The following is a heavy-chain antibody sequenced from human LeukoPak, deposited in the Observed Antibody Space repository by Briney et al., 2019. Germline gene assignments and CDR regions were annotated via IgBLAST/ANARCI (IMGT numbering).Heavy chain of an antibody. D-gene: IGHD4-23*01. V-gene: IGHV4-31*03. CDR3: ARASTTVVTLFDY. J-gene: IGHJ4*02. CDR1: GGSISSGGYY. CDR2: IYYSGST. Sequence: SVTLSLTCTVSGGSISSGGYYWSWIRQHPGKGLEWIGYIYYSGSTYYNPSPKSRVTISVDTSKNQFSLKLSSVTAADTAVYYCARASTTVVTLFDYWGQGTLVTVSS.